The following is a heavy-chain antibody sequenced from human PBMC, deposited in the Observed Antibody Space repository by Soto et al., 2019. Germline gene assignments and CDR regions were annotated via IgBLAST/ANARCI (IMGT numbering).Heavy chain of an antibody. V-gene: IGHV4-34*01. CDR2: INHSGST. Sequence: QVQLQQWGAGLLKPSETLSLTCAVYGGSFSGYYWSWIRQPPGKGLEWIGEINHSGSTNYNPSLKSRVTISVDTYKNQFSLKLSSVTAADTAVYYCARGVITFGGVIVIPAGNWFDPWGQGTLVTVSS. J-gene: IGHJ5*02. CDR3: ARGVITFGGVIVIPAGNWFDP. D-gene: IGHD3-16*02. CDR1: GGSFSGYY.